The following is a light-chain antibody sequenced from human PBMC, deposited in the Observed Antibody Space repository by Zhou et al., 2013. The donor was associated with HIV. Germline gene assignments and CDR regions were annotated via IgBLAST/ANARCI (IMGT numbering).Light chain of an antibody. CDR2: KTS. V-gene: IGKV1-33*01. CDR1: QDIGTR. Sequence: IQMTQSPASVSASVGDRVTITCRASQDIGTRLAWYQQKPGKAPKLMVYKTSNLETGVPSRFRGVASGTNFTFTITSLQPEDAGTFYCQQYHDLPLTFGGGTRVEI. J-gene: IGKJ4*01. CDR3: QQYHDLPLT.